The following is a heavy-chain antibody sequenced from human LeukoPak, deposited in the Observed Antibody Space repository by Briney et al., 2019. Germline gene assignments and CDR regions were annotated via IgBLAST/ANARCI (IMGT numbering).Heavy chain of an antibody. V-gene: IGHV1-2*04. CDR2: INPNSGGT. Sequence: GASVKVSCKASGYTFTGYYMHWVRQAPGQGLEWMGWINPNSGGTNYAQKFQGWVTMTRDTSISTAYMELSRLRSDDTAVYYCATSIAAAGHALDYWGQGTLVTVSS. CDR1: GYTFTGYY. CDR3: ATSIAAAGHALDY. D-gene: IGHD6-13*01. J-gene: IGHJ4*02.